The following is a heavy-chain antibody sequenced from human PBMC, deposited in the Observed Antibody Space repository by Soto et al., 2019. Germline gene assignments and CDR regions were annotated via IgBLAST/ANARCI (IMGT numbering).Heavy chain of an antibody. Sequence: QVQLQESGPGLVKPSETLSLTCSVSGASMNDYYGSWVRQPPGKGLEWIGYMHSTGRANSNSSLTSRVSISVDTSKNRFSLCLTSVTPADTAVYYCVRSGHSFEGAMWGRGILVTVSS. CDR2: MHSTGRA. V-gene: IGHV4-59*01. CDR1: GASMNDYY. J-gene: IGHJ4*02. D-gene: IGHD3-16*01. CDR3: VRSGHSFEGAM.